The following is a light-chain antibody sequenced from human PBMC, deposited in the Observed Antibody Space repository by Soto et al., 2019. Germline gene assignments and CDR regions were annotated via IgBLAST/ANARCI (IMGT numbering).Light chain of an antibody. CDR3: CSYAGNAYV. J-gene: IGLJ1*01. Sequence: QSALTQPRSVSGSPGQSVTISCTGTSSDVGGYNFVTWYQQHPDKAPKLLMYAVSKRPSGVPDHFSGSKSGNTASLTISGLQAEDEADYYCCSYAGNAYVFGTGTKLTVL. V-gene: IGLV2-11*01. CDR1: SSDVGGYNF. CDR2: AVS.